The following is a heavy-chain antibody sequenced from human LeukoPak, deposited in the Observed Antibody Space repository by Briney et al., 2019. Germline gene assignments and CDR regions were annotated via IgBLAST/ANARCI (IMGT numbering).Heavy chain of an antibody. CDR3: ARDFSSGSI. J-gene: IGHJ3*02. V-gene: IGHV3-21*01. Sequence: GGSLRLSCAASGFTFSTYSMNWVRQAPGKGLEWVSSITPGGSYIYYATSVKGRFTISRDNAKNSLYLQMNSLRAEDTAVYYCARDFSSGSIWGQGTMVTVSS. D-gene: IGHD6-25*01. CDR2: ITPGGSYI. CDR1: GFTFSTYS.